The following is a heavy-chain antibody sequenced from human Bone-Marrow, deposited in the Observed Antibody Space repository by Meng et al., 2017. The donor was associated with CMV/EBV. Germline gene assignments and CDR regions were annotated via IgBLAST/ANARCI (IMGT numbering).Heavy chain of an antibody. J-gene: IGHJ4*02. CDR2: ISYDGSNK. CDR3: ARGVGYDFWSGHDY. CDR1: GFTFSSYA. V-gene: IGHV3-30*04. Sequence: GGSLRLSCAGSGFTFSSYAMHWVRQAPGKGLEWVAVISYDGSNKYYADSVKGRFTISRDNSKNTLYLQMSSLRVEDTAVYYCARGVGYDFWSGHDYWGQGSQVTVSS. D-gene: IGHD3-3*01.